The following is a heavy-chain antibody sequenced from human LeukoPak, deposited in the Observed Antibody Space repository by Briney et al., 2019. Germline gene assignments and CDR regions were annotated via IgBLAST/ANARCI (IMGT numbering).Heavy chain of an antibody. CDR3: VRQFAS. V-gene: IGHV3-48*01. CDR2: VIGSGSTV. Sequence: GGSLRLSCAASGFTFGDHIMNWVRQLPGKRLEGVAYVIGSGSTVYYADSVKSHFTVSRDNGKSSLYLQMNSLRVEDTALYYCVRQFASWGQGTLVAVSS. J-gene: IGHJ4*02. CDR1: GFTFGDHI.